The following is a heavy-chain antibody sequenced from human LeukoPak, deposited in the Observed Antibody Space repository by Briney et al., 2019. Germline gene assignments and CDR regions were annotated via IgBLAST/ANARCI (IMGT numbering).Heavy chain of an antibody. Sequence: GGSLRLSCAASGFAFGSFSMGWVRQAPGKGLEYVAHIKEDESEIFYVDSVKGRFTISRDNAKNSLYLQMNSLGADDTAIYYCARTWTYARHWGQGALVTVSS. D-gene: IGHD3/OR15-3a*01. CDR3: ARTWTYARH. CDR2: IKEDESEI. V-gene: IGHV3-7*01. CDR1: GFAFGSFS. J-gene: IGHJ4*02.